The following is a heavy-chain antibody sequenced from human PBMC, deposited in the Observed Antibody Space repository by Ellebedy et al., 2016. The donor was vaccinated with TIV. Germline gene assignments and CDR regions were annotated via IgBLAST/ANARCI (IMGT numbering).Heavy chain of an antibody. CDR3: ARWGYSRFGAFDI. CDR1: GGSISSGGYY. V-gene: IGHV4-31*03. J-gene: IGHJ3*02. D-gene: IGHD4-11*01. Sequence: SETLSLTCTVSGGSISSGGYYWSWIRQHPGKGLEWIGYIYYSGSTYYNPSLKSRVTISVDTSKNQFSLKLSSVTAADTAVYYCARWGYSRFGAFDIWGQGTMVTVSS. CDR2: IYYSGST.